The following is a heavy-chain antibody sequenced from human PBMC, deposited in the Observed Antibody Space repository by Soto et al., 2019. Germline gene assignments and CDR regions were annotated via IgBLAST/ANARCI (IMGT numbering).Heavy chain of an antibody. CDR2: ISNDGTNQ. V-gene: IGHV3-30*18. CDR1: GFTLSGFA. CDR3: AKAYYYDSSGYYDNYYAMDV. D-gene: IGHD3-22*01. J-gene: IGHJ6*02. Sequence: QMQLVESGGGMVQPVRSLRLSCDASGFTLSGFAMHWVRQAPGQGLEWGAVISNDGTNQYYSESVKGRFTISRDNSKNTLYLQMNNLRAEDTAVYYCAKAYYYDSSGYYDNYYAMDVWGQGTTVTVSS.